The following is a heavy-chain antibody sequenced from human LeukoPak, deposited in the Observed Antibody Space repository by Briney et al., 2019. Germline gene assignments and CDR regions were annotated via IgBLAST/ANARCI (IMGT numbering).Heavy chain of an antibody. D-gene: IGHD5-18*01. Sequence: ASVKVSCKASGYTFTGYYMHWVRQAPGQGLEWMGWINPNSGGTNYAQKFQGRVTMTRDTSISTAYMELSRLRSDDAAVYYCASAVDTAHSRIKYYFDYWGQGTLVTVSS. V-gene: IGHV1-2*02. CDR1: GYTFTGYY. CDR3: ASAVDTAHSRIKYYFDY. J-gene: IGHJ4*02. CDR2: INPNSGGT.